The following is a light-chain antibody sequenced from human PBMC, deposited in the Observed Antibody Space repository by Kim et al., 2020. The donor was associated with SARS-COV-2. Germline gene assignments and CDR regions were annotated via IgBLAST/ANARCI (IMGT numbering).Light chain of an antibody. CDR2: DAS. J-gene: IGKJ4*01. CDR1: QYIGDW. V-gene: IGKV3-11*01. Sequence: LPPGEPAPRPGRASQYIGDWLAWYQQRPGQAPRLLICDASNRAPGIPARVSGSGSGTDFTLTIRSLEPEDLGVYYCQQRRDWPLTFGGGTKVDIK. CDR3: QQRRDWPLT.